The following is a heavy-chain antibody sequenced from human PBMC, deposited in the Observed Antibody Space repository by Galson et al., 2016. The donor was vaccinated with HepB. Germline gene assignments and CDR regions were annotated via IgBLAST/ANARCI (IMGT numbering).Heavy chain of an antibody. D-gene: IGHD3-10*01. CDR2: ISYDGSNK. V-gene: IGHV3-30-3*01. J-gene: IGHJ6*02. Sequence: SLRLSCAASGFTFSSYAMHWVRQAPGKGLEWVAVISYDGSNKIYADSVKGRFTISRDNSKNTLYLQMNSLRGEDTAVYYCARAANVKWFSTHSDYGMDVWGQGTTVTVSS. CDR1: GFTFSSYA. CDR3: ARAANVKWFSTHSDYGMDV.